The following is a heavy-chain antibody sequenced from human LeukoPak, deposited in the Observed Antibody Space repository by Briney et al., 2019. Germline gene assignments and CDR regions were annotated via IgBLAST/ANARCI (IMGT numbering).Heavy chain of an antibody. Sequence: KNGESLKISCKGSGYSFSSYWIAWVRQMPGKSLEWMGVIYPRDSRTTYSPSFQDQVTISTDKSISTAYLQWTSLKASDTAMYYCARHLSDITSSPNYWGPGTLVTVSS. V-gene: IGHV5-51*01. J-gene: IGHJ4*02. CDR2: IYPRDSRT. CDR3: ARHLSDITSSPNY. D-gene: IGHD2-2*01. CDR1: GYSFSSYW.